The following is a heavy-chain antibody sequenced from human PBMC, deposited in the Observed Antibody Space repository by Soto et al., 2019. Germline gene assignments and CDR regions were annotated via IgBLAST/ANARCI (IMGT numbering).Heavy chain of an antibody. CDR3: AKGASTTVFAFNDY. D-gene: IGHD4-17*01. Sequence: EVQLVESGGGLVQPGRSLRLSCAASGFTFDDYDMHWVRQGPGKGLEWVSSISWNSGNLGYADSVKGRFTISGDNAKNSLYLQMNSLRGEDTALYYCAKGASTTVFAFNDYWGQGTLVTVSS. V-gene: IGHV3-9*01. CDR1: GFTFDDYD. J-gene: IGHJ4*02. CDR2: ISWNSGNL.